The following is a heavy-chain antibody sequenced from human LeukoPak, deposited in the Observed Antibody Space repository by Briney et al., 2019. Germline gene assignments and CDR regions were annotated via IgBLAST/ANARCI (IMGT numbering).Heavy chain of an antibody. Sequence: GGSLRLSCAASGFTFSSYAMSWVRQAPRQGLEWVSVVSGSGSSTDYADSVKGRFTISRDNSKNTLYLQMSSLSAEDTAVYYCAKMNVLTGYYTPNFDFWGQGTLVTVSS. CDR1: GFTFSSYA. D-gene: IGHD3-9*01. J-gene: IGHJ4*02. V-gene: IGHV3-23*01. CDR3: AKMNVLTGYYTPNFDF. CDR2: VSGSGSST.